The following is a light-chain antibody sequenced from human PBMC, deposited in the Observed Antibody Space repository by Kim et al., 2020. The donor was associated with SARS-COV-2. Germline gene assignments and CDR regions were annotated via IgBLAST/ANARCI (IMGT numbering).Light chain of an antibody. Sequence: RRMTVSCTGNKSNIVNNDVSWYQQLPGTAPELLIYDNNKRPSGIPDRFSGSKSDTSATLGITGLQTGDEADYYCGTWDSSLSARVFGGGTQLTVL. CDR1: KSNIVNND. J-gene: IGLJ3*02. CDR3: GTWDSSLSARV. CDR2: DNN. V-gene: IGLV1-51*01.